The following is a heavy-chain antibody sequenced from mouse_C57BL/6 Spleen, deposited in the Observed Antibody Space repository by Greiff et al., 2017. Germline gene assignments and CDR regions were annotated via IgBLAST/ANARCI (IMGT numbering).Heavy chain of an antibody. D-gene: IGHD2-4*01. CDR2: IYPGSGNT. V-gene: IGHV1-76*01. CDR3: AREGLRRGEFDY. CDR1: GYTFTDYY. Sequence: QVQLQQSGAELVRPGASVKLSCKASGYTFTDYYINWVKQRPGQGLEWIARIYPGSGNTYYNEKFKGKATLTAEKSSSTAYMQLSSLTSEDSAVYFCAREGLRRGEFDYWGQGTTLTVSS. J-gene: IGHJ2*01.